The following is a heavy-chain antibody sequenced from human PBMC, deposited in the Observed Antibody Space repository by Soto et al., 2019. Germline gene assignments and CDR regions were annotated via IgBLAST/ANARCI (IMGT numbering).Heavy chain of an antibody. CDR3: ANLERGGSGNSNF. Sequence: EVQLLESGGGLVQPGGSLRLSCAASGFAFNNYAMDWVRQAPGTGLEWVSSISGSGDRTYYADSVKGRFTISRDNSENTLDLEMHSLRAEATAVYYGANLERGGSGNSNFWGQGTLVSVSS. CDR2: ISGSGDRT. V-gene: IGHV3-23*01. CDR1: GFAFNNYA. D-gene: IGHD3-10*01. J-gene: IGHJ4*02.